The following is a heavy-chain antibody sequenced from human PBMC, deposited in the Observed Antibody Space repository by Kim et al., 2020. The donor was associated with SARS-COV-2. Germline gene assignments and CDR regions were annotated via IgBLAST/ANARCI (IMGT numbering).Heavy chain of an antibody. Sequence: SVKVSCKASGFTFTSSAVQWVRQARGQRLEWIGWIFVGSGNTNYAQKFQERVTNTMDMSTSTAYMELSSLRSEDTAVYYCAAASRYYDIFTGDPYYYYYYGMVVWGQETTVTVSS. V-gene: IGHV1-58*01. CDR1: GFTFTSSA. CDR2: IFVGSGNT. CDR3: AAASRYYDIFTGDPYYYYYYGMVV. J-gene: IGHJ6*02. D-gene: IGHD3-9*01.